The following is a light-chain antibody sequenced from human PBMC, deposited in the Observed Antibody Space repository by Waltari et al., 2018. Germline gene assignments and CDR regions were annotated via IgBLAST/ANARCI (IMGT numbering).Light chain of an antibody. V-gene: IGLV2-11*01. Sequence: QSALTQPRSVSGSPGQSVTISCTGTSSDVGGYNAVSWYQQHPGTAPKLIIYDVNNRPSGVPDRLSGSKSGNTASLTISGLQGEDEADYYCCSFAGIPPYGFGTGTKVTVL. CDR1: SSDVGGYNA. CDR3: CSFAGIPPYG. J-gene: IGLJ1*01. CDR2: DVN.